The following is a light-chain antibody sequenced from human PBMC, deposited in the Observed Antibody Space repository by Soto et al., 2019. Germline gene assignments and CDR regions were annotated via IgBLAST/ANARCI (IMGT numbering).Light chain of an antibody. J-gene: IGLJ2*01. Sequence: QSALTQPASVSGSPGQSITISCTRTSSDVGGHNSVSWYQQHPGQAPKLLIYEVGHRPSGVSNRFSGSKSGNTASLTISGLQAEDEADYYCSSYTFTNTPVVFGGGTKLTVL. CDR1: SSDVGGHNS. V-gene: IGLV2-14*01. CDR3: SSYTFTNTPVV. CDR2: EVG.